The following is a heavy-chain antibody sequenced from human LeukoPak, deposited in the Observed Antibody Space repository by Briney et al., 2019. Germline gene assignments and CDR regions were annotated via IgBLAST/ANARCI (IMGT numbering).Heavy chain of an antibody. CDR2: VSYTGDT. Sequence: SETLSLTCTVSGGSISSYYWSWLRQPPGKGLEWIAYVSYTGDTNYNLSLKSRVTISLDTSRNQFSLKLTSMTAADTAVYHCAKYGGHHLDHWGQGTLVTVSS. J-gene: IGHJ4*02. CDR3: AKYGGHHLDH. V-gene: IGHV4-59*01. CDR1: GGSISSYY. D-gene: IGHD2-21*01.